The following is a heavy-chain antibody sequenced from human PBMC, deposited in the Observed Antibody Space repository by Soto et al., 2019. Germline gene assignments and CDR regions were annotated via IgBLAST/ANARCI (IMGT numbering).Heavy chain of an antibody. D-gene: IGHD5-18*01. V-gene: IGHV3-53*01. CDR1: GFTVSSNY. Sequence: EVQLVESGGGLIQPGGSLRLSCAASGFTVSSNYMSWVRQAPGKGLEWVSVIYSGGSTYYADSVKGRFTISRDNSKNTRYLQMNSLRAEYTAVYYCARGMAAMAFDYWGQGTLVTVSS. J-gene: IGHJ4*02. CDR3: ARGMAAMAFDY. CDR2: IYSGGST.